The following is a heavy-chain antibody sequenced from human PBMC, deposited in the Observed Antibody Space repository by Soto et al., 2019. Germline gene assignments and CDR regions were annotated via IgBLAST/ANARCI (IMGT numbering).Heavy chain of an antibody. Sequence: SETLSLTCTVSGASVRSGGYYWSWIRQPPGKGLEWIGYIHDSGSTHYNPSLRSRITISVDTSKNQFSLKLNSVISADTAVYYCGTGYCSAGSCALDYWGQGTLVTVSS. D-gene: IGHD2-15*01. V-gene: IGHV4-61*08. CDR2: IHDSGST. CDR1: GASVRSGGYY. J-gene: IGHJ4*02. CDR3: GTGYCSAGSCALDY.